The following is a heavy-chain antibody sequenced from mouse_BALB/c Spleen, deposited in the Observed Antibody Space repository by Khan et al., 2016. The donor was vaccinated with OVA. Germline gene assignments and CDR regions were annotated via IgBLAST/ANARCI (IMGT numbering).Heavy chain of an antibody. V-gene: IGHV2-6-4*01. CDR2: MWSGEST. CDR3: VSNRDGGSYWYFDV. CDR1: GFSLSRYS. J-gene: IGHJ1*01. Sequence: QVQLKESGPGLVAPSQSLSITCTVSGFSLSRYSVQWVRQPPGKGLEWLGMMWSGESTDYNSVLKSRLSISKDNSKSQVFLKMNSLQTDDTAMYYGVSNRDGGSYWYFDVWGAGTTVTVSS. D-gene: IGHD3-3*01.